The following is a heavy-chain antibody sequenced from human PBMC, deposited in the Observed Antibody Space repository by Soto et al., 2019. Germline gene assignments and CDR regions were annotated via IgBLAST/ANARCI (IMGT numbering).Heavy chain of an antibody. CDR3: ARDSSTRGFDY. D-gene: IGHD3-10*01. CDR2: IYYSGST. V-gene: IGHV4-59*01. Sequence: QVQLQESGPGLVKPSETLSLTCIVSGGSIGSYYWSWVRQPPGKGLEWIGYIYYSGSTNYNPSLKSRVTISIDTSKNQFSLKVSSVTAADTAVYYCARDSSTRGFDYWGQGTLVTVSS. CDR1: GGSIGSYY. J-gene: IGHJ4*02.